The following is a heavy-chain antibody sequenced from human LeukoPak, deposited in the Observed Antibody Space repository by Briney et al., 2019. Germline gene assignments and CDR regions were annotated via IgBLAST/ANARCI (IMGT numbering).Heavy chain of an antibody. CDR2: ISGGGTST. Sequence: GGSLRLSCAASGFTFSNYAMSWARQAPGKGLEWVSAISGGGTSTYYPDSVKGRFTISRDNSKNTLYLQMNSLRAEDTAVYYCAKETYYYDSSGYQHFDYWGQGTLVTVSS. D-gene: IGHD3-22*01. CDR3: AKETYYYDSSGYQHFDY. J-gene: IGHJ4*02. CDR1: GFTFSNYA. V-gene: IGHV3-23*01.